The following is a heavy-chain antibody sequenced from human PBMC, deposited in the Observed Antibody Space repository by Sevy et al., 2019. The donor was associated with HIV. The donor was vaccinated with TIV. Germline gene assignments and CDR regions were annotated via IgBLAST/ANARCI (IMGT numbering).Heavy chain of an antibody. V-gene: IGHV3-49*04. CDR1: GFTFGDYA. J-gene: IGHJ4*02. CDR3: TRAPGTYGSGSYVDY. Sequence: GGSLRLSCTASGFTFGDYAMSWVRQAPGKGLEWVGFIRSKAYGGTTEYAASVKGRFTISRDDSKIIAYLQMNSLKTEDTAVYYCTRAPGTYGSGSYVDYWGQGTLVTVSS. CDR2: IRSKAYGGTT. D-gene: IGHD3-10*01.